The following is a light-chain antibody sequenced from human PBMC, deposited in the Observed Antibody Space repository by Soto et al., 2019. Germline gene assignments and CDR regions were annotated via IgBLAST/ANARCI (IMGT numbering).Light chain of an antibody. CDR1: ETISAD. CDR3: QQYNPYSPWT. J-gene: IGKJ1*01. Sequence: ISMTQSPPTLSVSPGGRVTLSCEASETISADLAWYHHRPGQAPRLLIYAASTRAPGVPARFSGSGSGTDFTLAIANLQPEDFATYYCQQYNPYSPWTFGQGTKVEIK. V-gene: IGKV3-15*01. CDR2: AAS.